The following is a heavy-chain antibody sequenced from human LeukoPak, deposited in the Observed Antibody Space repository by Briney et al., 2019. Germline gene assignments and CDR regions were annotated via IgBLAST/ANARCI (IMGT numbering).Heavy chain of an antibody. D-gene: IGHD3-16*01. J-gene: IGHJ6*02. V-gene: IGHV1-2*02. Sequence: ASVKVSCKASGYTFSGYYIHWVRQAPGQGLEWMGGINPNGGATNSEQKFQGRVTMTRDTSISTAHMELSRLRSDDTAVYYCARVGYYYYGMDVWGQGTTVTVSS. CDR3: ARVGYYYYGMDV. CDR2: INPNGGAT. CDR1: GYTFSGYY.